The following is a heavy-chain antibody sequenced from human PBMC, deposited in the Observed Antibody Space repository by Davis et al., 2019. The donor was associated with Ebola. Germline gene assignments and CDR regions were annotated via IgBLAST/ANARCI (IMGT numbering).Heavy chain of an antibody. V-gene: IGHV1-2*06. Sequence: ASVKVSCKASGYTFTNYGITWVRQAPGQGLEWMGRINPNSGGTNYAQKFQGRVTMTRDTSISTAYMELSRLRSDDTAVYYCARRSPYYYYYGMDVWGKGTTVTVSS. CDR3: ARRSPYYYYYGMDV. CDR2: INPNSGGT. J-gene: IGHJ6*04. CDR1: GYTFTNYG.